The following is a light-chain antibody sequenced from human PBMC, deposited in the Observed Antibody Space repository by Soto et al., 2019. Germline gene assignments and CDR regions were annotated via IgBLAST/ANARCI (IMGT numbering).Light chain of an antibody. J-gene: IGLJ1*01. CDR2: DVS. CDR3: SSYSSSSTLYV. CDR1: SSDVGGHNY. V-gene: IGLV2-14*03. Sequence: QSALTQPASVSGSRGQSITISCIGTSSDVGGHNYVSWYQQHPGKAPKLMISDVSNRPSGVSNRFSGSKSGNTASLTISGLQAEDEADYYCSSYSSSSTLYVFGTGTKVTVL.